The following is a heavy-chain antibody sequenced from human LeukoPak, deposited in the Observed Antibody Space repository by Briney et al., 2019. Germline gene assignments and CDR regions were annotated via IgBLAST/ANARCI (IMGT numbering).Heavy chain of an antibody. V-gene: IGHV3-30-3*01. Sequence: GRSLRLSCAASGFTFSSYTMHWVRQAPGKGLDWVAVMSNDGNSKYYAGSVKGRFTISRDTSKSTLDLQMNGLRPEDTAVYYCARARATGSVTIGIWGQGTLVTVSS. CDR2: MSNDGNSK. D-gene: IGHD4-17*01. CDR1: GFTFSSYT. J-gene: IGHJ4*02. CDR3: ARARATGSVTIGI.